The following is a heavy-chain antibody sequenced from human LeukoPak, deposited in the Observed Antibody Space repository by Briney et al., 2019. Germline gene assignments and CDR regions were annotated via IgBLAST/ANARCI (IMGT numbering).Heavy chain of an antibody. Sequence: GGSRRLSCAAPGFTFSSYSMTWVRKAPGKGLEWASYISSSGRSIIYANSVKGRFTVSRDNAKNSLYLQMNNLRAEDTAVYYCRREIPSGSYAPDYWGQGILVIVSS. CDR3: RREIPSGSYAPDY. V-gene: IGHV3-21*05. CDR1: GFTFSSYS. CDR2: ISSSGRSI. D-gene: IGHD1-26*01. J-gene: IGHJ4*02.